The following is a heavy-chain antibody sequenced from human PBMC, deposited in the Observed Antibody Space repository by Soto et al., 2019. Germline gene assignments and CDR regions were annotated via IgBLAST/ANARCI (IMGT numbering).Heavy chain of an antibody. CDR3: AGVGRGTQTTVFDVFDI. CDR2: MSHSGGT. Sequence: QVQLQQWGAGLLKPSETLSLTCAVYGGSVNSGNYYWSWIRQPPGKGLEWIGEMSHSGGTHFNPSLKSRVTIWGETPKTHFSLKMGLVPPADTVLFYCAGVGRGTQTTVFDVFDIWGQGTLVTVSS. J-gene: IGHJ3*02. CDR1: GGSVNSGNYY. V-gene: IGHV4-34*01. D-gene: IGHD1-1*01.